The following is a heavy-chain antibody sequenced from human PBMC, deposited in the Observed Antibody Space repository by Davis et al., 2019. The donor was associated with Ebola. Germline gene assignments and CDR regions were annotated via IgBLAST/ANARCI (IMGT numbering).Heavy chain of an antibody. Sequence: PGGSLRLSCAASGFTFSTNWMSWVRHAPGKGLEWVATIKPDGSDKYFVDSVKGRFTISRDNAKSSLYLQMNSLRVEDTALYYCAKGARWGQGTLVTVSS. D-gene: IGHD5-12*01. V-gene: IGHV3-7*03. CDR2: IKPDGSDK. CDR3: AKGAR. CDR1: GFTFSTNW. J-gene: IGHJ4*02.